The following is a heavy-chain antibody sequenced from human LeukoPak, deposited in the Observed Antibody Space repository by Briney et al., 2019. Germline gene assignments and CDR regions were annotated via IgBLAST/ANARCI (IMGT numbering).Heavy chain of an antibody. D-gene: IGHD3-3*01. CDR1: GFTFSSYG. Sequence: GGSLRLSCAASGFTFSSYGMHWVRQAPGKGLEWVAFIRYDGSNKYYADSVKGRFTISRDNSKNTLYLQMNSLRAEDTAVYYCAKDATIFGVGDWFDPWGQGTLVTVSS. CDR2: IRYDGSNK. CDR3: AKDATIFGVGDWFDP. J-gene: IGHJ5*02. V-gene: IGHV3-30*02.